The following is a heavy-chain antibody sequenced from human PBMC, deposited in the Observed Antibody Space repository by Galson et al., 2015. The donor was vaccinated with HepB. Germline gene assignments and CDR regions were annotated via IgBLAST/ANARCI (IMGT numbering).Heavy chain of an antibody. Sequence: QVQLQESGPGLVKPSETLSLTCTVSGGSISSYYWSWIRQPPGKGLEWIAYISYSGITNYNPSLKSRITISIDTSKNQFSLKLTSVTAADTAVYYCARGAEGYFDYWGQGTPVTVS. CDR3: ARGAEGYFDY. J-gene: IGHJ4*02. CDR2: ISYSGIT. CDR1: GGSISSYY. V-gene: IGHV4-59*01.